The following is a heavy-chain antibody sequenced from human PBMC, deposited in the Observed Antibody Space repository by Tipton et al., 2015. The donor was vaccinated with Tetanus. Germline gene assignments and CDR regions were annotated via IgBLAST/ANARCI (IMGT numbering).Heavy chain of an antibody. CDR2: ISSGTTM. V-gene: IGHV3-48*02. CDR3: VNFATS. Sequence: SLRLSCAASGFNFKTLGINWVRQAPGKGLEWISYISSGTTMYYADSVKGRFTISRDNAKNSLFLQMNSLRDEDTAVYYCVNFATSWGQGTLVTVSS. CDR1: GFNFKTLG. J-gene: IGHJ5*02.